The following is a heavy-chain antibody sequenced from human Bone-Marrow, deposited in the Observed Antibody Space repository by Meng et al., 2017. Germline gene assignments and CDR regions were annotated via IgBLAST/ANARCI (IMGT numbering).Heavy chain of an antibody. Sequence: EVALGESGGGLVQPGGYIRLSCAASGFTFSNAWMSWVRQAPGKGLEWVGRIKSKTDGETPDYAAPVKGRFTISRDDSKNTLYLQMHSLKTEDTAVYYCNWNDFGDYWGQGALVTVSS. CDR1: GFTFSNAW. CDR2: IKSKTDGETP. CDR3: NWNDFGDY. D-gene: IGHD1-1*01. V-gene: IGHV3-15*01. J-gene: IGHJ4*02.